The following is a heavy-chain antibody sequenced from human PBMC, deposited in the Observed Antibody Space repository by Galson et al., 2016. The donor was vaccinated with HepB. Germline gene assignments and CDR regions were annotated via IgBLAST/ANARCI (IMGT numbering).Heavy chain of an antibody. D-gene: IGHD3-9*01. CDR3: AREGAFTYYDILPGYSPPDAFDV. J-gene: IGHJ3*01. CDR1: GFSFSTYA. CDR2: ISGSGGTT. V-gene: IGHV3-23*01. Sequence: SLRLSCAVSGFSFSTYAMSWVRQAPGKGLVWVSTISGSGGTTYHADSVKGRFTISRDNSKNTLYLQMNSLRAEDTAVYYCAREGAFTYYDILPGYSPPDAFDVWGQGTMVTVSS.